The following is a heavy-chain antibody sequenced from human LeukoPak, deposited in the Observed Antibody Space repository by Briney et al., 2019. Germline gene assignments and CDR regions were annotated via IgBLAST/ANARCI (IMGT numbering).Heavy chain of an antibody. J-gene: IGHJ6*03. V-gene: IGHV3-21*01. CDR3: AREGYYDFWSGYKRYYYMDV. D-gene: IGHD3-3*01. Sequence: KTGGSLRLSCAASGFTFSSYSMNWVRQAPGKGLEWVSSISSSSSYIYYADSVKGRFTISRDNAKNPLYLQVNSLRAEDTAVYYCAREGYYDFWSGYKRYYYMDVWGKGTTVTVSS. CDR1: GFTFSSYS. CDR2: ISSSSSYI.